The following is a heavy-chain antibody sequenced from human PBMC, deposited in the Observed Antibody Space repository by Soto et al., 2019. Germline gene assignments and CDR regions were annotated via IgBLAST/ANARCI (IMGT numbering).Heavy chain of an antibody. Sequence: QVQLVQSGAEVKKPGSSVKVSCKASGDTFNFYTINWVRQAPGLGLEWMGRFNPILSFSNSALKFQGRVTLTADKSTSTAYTVLSSLRSEDTAIYYCATSFGSGSRAFDYWGQGALVTVSS. D-gene: IGHD3-10*01. V-gene: IGHV1-69*02. CDR3: ATSFGSGSRAFDY. J-gene: IGHJ4*02. CDR1: GDTFNFYT. CDR2: FNPILSFS.